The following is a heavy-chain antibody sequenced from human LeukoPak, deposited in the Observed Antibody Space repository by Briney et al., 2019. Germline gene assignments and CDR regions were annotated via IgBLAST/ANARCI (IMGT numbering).Heavy chain of an antibody. V-gene: IGHV4-59*08. D-gene: IGHD2-8*02. CDR1: GGSISSYY. J-gene: IGHJ3*02. Sequence: SETLSLTCTVSGGSISSYYWSWIRQPPGKGLEWIGYIYYSGSTNYNPSLKSRVTISVDTSKNQFSLKLSSVTAADTAVYYCARPSRDGGVSPDAFDIWGQGTMVTVSS. CDR3: ARPSRDGGVSPDAFDI. CDR2: IYYSGST.